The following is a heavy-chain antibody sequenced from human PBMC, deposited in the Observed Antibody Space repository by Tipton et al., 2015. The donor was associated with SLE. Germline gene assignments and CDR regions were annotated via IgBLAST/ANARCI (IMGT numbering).Heavy chain of an antibody. D-gene: IGHD2-15*01. J-gene: IGHJ4*01. CDR3: ARHQRVVVSAYFFDY. Sequence: TLSLTCTVSGGSISSYYWSWIRQPPGKGLEWIGNIYYSGSTNYNPSLKSRVTISVDTSKNQFSLKLSSVTAADTAVYYCARHQRVVVSAYFFDYWGHGTLVSVSS. CDR1: GGSISSYY. V-gene: IGHV4-59*08. CDR2: IYYSGST.